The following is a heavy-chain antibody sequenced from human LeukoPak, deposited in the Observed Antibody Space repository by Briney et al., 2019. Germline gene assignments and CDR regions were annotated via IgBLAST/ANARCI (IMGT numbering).Heavy chain of an antibody. CDR1: GGSISSGDYY. Sequence: PSQTLSLTCTVSGGSISSGDYYWSWVRQPPGKGMEWIGYIYYSGSTYYNPSLKSRVTISVDTSKNQFSLKLSSVTAADTAVYFCARYSVVVVPAAITSNYYYYYYMDVWGKGTTVTLSS. V-gene: IGHV4-30-4*08. J-gene: IGHJ6*03. CDR2: IYYSGST. CDR3: ARYSVVVVPAAITSNYYYYYYMDV. D-gene: IGHD2-2*02.